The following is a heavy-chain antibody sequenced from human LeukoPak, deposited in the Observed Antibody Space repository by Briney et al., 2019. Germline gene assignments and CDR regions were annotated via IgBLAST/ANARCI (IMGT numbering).Heavy chain of an antibody. J-gene: IGHJ4*02. V-gene: IGHV3-23*01. Sequence: GGSLRLSCAASRFTFSSYGMSWVRQAPGKGLEWVSGISASGGSTYYADSVKGRFTISRDSSKNTLYLQMNSLRAEDTAVYYCAKDRLPLSSAYYYLPFDYWGQGTLVTVSS. CDR2: ISASGGST. CDR3: AKDRLPLSSAYYYLPFDY. CDR1: RFTFSSYG. D-gene: IGHD3-22*01.